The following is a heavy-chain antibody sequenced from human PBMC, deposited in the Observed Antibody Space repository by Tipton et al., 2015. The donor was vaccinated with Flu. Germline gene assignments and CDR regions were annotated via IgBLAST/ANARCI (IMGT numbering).Heavy chain of an antibody. CDR1: GGSISSYY. J-gene: IGHJ4*02. CDR2: IYYSGST. CDR3: ARIAAAGTGYFDY. D-gene: IGHD6-13*01. Sequence: LRLSCTVSGGSISSYYWSWIRQPPGKGLEWIGYIYYSGSTNYNPSLKSRVTISVDTSKNQFSLKLSSVTAADTAVYYCARIAAAGTGYFDYWGQGTLVNGSS. V-gene: IGHV4-59*01.